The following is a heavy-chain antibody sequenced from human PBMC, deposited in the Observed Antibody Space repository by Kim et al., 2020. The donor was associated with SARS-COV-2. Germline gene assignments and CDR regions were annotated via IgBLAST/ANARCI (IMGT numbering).Heavy chain of an antibody. CDR2: ISAYNGNT. CDR1: GYTFTSYG. D-gene: IGHD6-19*01. V-gene: IGHV1-18*01. J-gene: IGHJ6*03. Sequence: ASVKVSCKASGYTFTSYGISWVRQAPGQGLEWMGWISAYNGNTNYAQKLQGRVTMTTDTSTSTAYMELRSLRSDDTAVYYCARDRSGWATYYYYYYMYVWGKGTTVTVSS. CDR3: ARDRSGWATYYYYYYMYV.